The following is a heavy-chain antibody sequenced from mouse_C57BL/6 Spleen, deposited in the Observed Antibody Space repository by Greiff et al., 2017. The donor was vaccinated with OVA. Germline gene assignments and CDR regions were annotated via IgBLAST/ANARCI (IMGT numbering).Heavy chain of an antibody. V-gene: IGHV5-17*01. CDR3: ARPITTVYAMDY. D-gene: IGHD1-1*01. CDR1: GFTFSDYG. CDR2: ISSGSSTI. Sequence: VQLKESGGGLVKPGGSLKLSCAASGFTFSDYGMHWVRQAPEKGLEWVAYISSGSSTIYYADTVKGRFTISRDNAKNTLFLQMTSLRSEDTAMYYCARPITTVYAMDYWGQGTSVTVSS. J-gene: IGHJ4*01.